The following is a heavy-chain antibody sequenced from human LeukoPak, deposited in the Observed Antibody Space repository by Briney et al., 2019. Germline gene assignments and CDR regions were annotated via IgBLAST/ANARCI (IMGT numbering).Heavy chain of an antibody. CDR1: GSTLGELS. CDR2: FDPEGDET. D-gene: IGHD6-19*01. CDR3: AKGIAVDWFDP. Sequence: ASVKVSCKVSGSTLGELSMHWVRQAPGKGLEWMGGFDPEGDETIYAQNFQGRVSMTEDTSTDTAYMEVSSLTSEDTAVYYCAKGIAVDWFDPWGQGTLVTVSS. V-gene: IGHV1-24*01. J-gene: IGHJ5*02.